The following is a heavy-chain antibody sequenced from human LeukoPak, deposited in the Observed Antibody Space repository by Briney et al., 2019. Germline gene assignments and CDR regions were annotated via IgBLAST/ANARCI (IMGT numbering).Heavy chain of an antibody. CDR2: IYYSGST. J-gene: IGHJ6*03. CDR1: GGSISSYY. D-gene: IGHD3-9*01. V-gene: IGHV4-59*12. CDR3: ARVPTGYYSDYYYYMDV. Sequence: SETLSLTCTVSGGSISSYYWSWIRQPPGKGLEWIGYIYYSGSTNYNPSLKSRVAISVDTSKNQFSLKLSSVTAADTAVYYCARVPTGYYSDYYYYMDVWGKGTTVTVSS.